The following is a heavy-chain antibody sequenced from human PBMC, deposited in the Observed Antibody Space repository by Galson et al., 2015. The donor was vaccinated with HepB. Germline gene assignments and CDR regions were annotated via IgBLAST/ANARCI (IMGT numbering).Heavy chain of an antibody. CDR1: GFTFSAFG. J-gene: IGHJ4*02. Sequence: SLRLSCAASGFTFSAFGMHWVRQAPGKGLEWVARISYDGRNEYYPDSLKGRFTISRDNSNNTLSLQMNSLRTEDTAVYYCAKGINMGAYYFDSWGQGTLVTVSS. CDR3: AKGINMGAYYFDS. D-gene: IGHD1-26*01. CDR2: ISYDGRNE. V-gene: IGHV3-30*18.